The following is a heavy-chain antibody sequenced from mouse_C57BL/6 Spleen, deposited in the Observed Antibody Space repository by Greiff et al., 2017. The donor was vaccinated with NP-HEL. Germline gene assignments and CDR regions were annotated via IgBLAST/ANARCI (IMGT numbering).Heavy chain of an antibody. CDR1: GFTIKDDY. CDR2: IDPENGDT. V-gene: IGHV14-4*01. D-gene: IGHD2-3*01. CDR3: TTGWLILLDY. Sequence: VQLQQSGAELVRPGASVKLSCTASGFTIKDDYMHWVKQRPEQGLEWIGWIDPENGDTEYASKFQGKATITADTSSNTAYLQLSSLTSEDTAVYYCTTGWLILLDYWGKGTTLTVSS. J-gene: IGHJ2*01.